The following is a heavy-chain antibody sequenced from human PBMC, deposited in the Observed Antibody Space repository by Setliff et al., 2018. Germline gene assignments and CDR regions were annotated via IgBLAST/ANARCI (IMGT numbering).Heavy chain of an antibody. CDR2: INPSSGRT. CDR3: ARDVFPYHYEGAFDI. J-gene: IGHJ3*02. V-gene: IGHV1-46*01. D-gene: IGHD3-22*01. Sequence: ASVKVSCKASGYTFTRHYMHWVRQAPGLGLEWMGTINPSSGRTSYAQKFQGRVTMTRDTSTSTVYMDMSSLRSEDTAVYYCARDVFPYHYEGAFDIWGQGMMVTVSS. CDR1: GYTFTRHY.